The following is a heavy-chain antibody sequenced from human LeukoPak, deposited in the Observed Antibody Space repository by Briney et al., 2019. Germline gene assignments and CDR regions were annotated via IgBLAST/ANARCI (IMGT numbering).Heavy chain of an antibody. D-gene: IGHD3-10*01. CDR2: ISSDGSDK. CDR3: AKGVRGVIAYYLDY. Sequence: GGSLRLSCAASGFSFSSYVMHWVRQAPGKGLEWVTVISSDGSDKYYADSGKGRFTISRDNSKNQLYLQMNSLRPEDTAVYYCAKGVRGVIAYYLDYWGQGTLVTVSS. J-gene: IGHJ4*02. V-gene: IGHV3-30*18. CDR1: GFSFSSYV.